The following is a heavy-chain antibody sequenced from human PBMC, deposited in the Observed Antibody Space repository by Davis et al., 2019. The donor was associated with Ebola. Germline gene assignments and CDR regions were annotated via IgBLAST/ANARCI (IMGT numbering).Heavy chain of an antibody. CDR1: GFTFSSYG. CDR2: IRYDGSNK. J-gene: IGHJ6*02. CDR3: AKESGNNYYYYGMDV. Sequence: GESLKISCAASGFTFSSYGMHWVRQAPGKGLEWVAFIRYDGSNKYYADSVKGRFTISRDNSKNTLYLQMNSLRAEDTAVYYCAKESGNNYYYYGMDVWGQGTTVTVSS. D-gene: IGHD1-14*01. V-gene: IGHV3-30*02.